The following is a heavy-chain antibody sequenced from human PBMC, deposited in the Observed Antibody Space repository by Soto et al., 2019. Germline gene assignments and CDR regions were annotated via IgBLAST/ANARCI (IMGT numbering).Heavy chain of an antibody. CDR3: ARLLSSYSSSWYYFDS. D-gene: IGHD6-13*01. J-gene: IGHJ4*02. Sequence: QVLLQESGPRLVTPSETLSLTCTVSGAFISSYSWSWIRQPPGKGLEWIGYVYDIGTTNYNPSLESRVTSSKDTSNNQFSLELRSVTPADTAVYYCARLLSSYSSSWYYFDSWGQGTLVTVSS. CDR2: VYDIGTT. V-gene: IGHV4-59*01. CDR1: GAFISSYS.